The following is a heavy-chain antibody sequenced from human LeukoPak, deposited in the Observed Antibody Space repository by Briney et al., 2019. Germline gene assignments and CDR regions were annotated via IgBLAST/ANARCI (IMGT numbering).Heavy chain of an antibody. Sequence: PGRSLRLSCAASGFTFSSYGMHWVRQAPGKGLEWVAVISYDGSNKYYADSVKGRFAISRDNSKNTLYLQMNSLRAEDTAVYYCAHRDCSGGSCYGEFDYWGQGTLVTVSS. CDR2: ISYDGSNK. J-gene: IGHJ4*02. V-gene: IGHV3-30*03. CDR1: GFTFSSYG. D-gene: IGHD2-15*01. CDR3: AHRDCSGGSCYGEFDY.